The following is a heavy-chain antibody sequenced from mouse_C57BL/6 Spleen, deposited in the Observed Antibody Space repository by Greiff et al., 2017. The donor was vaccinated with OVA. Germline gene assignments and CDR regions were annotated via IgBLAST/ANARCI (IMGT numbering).Heavy chain of an antibody. CDR2: ISYDGSN. J-gene: IGHJ1*03. CDR3: ARGLPFDV. V-gene: IGHV3-6*01. Sequence: EVQLQESGPGLVKPSQSLSLTCSVTGYSITSGYYWNWIRQFPGNKLEWMGYISYDGSNNYNPSLKNRISITRDTSKNQFFLKLNSVTTEDTATYYCARGLPFDVWGTGTTVTVSS. CDR1: GYSITSGYY.